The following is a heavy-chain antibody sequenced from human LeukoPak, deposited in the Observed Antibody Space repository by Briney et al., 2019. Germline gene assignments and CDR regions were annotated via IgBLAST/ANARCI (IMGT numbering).Heavy chain of an antibody. Sequence: SVKVSCKASGGTFSSYAISWVRQAPGQGLEWMGRIIPIFDTVNYAQKFQGRVTVTTDESTSTAYMELSSLRSEDTAVYYCARSGLGRYRSGRMGGFVYWGQGTLVTVSS. V-gene: IGHV1-69*05. CDR1: GGTFSSYA. J-gene: IGHJ4*02. CDR3: ARSGLGRYRSGRMGGFVY. CDR2: IIPIFDTV. D-gene: IGHD5-18*01.